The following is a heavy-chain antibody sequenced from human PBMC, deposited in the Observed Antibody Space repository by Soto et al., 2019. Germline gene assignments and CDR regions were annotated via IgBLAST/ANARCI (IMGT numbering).Heavy chain of an antibody. Sequence: EVPLVESGGGLVQPGGSLKLSCAASGFTFSGSAMHWVRQASGKGLEWVGRIRSKANSYATAYAASVKGRFTISRDDSKNTAYLQMNSLKTEDTAVYYCTILAATPVYYYYYGMDVWGQGTTVTVSS. D-gene: IGHD2-15*01. V-gene: IGHV3-73*01. J-gene: IGHJ6*02. CDR3: TILAATPVYYYYYGMDV. CDR2: IRSKANSYAT. CDR1: GFTFSGSA.